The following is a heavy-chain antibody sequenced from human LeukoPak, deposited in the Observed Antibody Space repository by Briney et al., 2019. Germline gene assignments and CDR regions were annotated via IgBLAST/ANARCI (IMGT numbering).Heavy chain of an antibody. Sequence: GGSLRLSCAASAFTFSLYAMSWVRQAPGKGLEWISTISGSGDNTYYAESVKGRFTISRDNSKNTLYLRMKSLRAEDTAIYYCAKESTVTPGNVNWFDSWGQGTLVTVSS. CDR2: ISGSGDNT. CDR1: AFTFSLYA. CDR3: AKESTVTPGNVNWFDS. D-gene: IGHD4-17*01. V-gene: IGHV3-23*01. J-gene: IGHJ5*01.